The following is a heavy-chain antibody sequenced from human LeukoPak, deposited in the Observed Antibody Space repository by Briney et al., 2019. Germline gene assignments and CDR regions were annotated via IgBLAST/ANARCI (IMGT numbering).Heavy chain of an antibody. CDR3: ARTGTIGYYFDY. J-gene: IGHJ4*02. CDR2: IYYSGST. CDR1: GGSISSSSYY. D-gene: IGHD1-7*01. Sequence: SETLSLTCTVSGGSISSSSYYWGWIRQPPGKGLEWIGSIYYSGSTYYNPSLKSRVTISVDTSKNQFSLKLSSVTAADTAVYYCARTGTIGYYFDYWGQGTLVTVSS. V-gene: IGHV4-39*07.